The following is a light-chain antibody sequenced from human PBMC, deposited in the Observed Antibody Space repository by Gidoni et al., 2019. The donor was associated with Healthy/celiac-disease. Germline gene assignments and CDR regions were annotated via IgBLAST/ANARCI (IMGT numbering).Light chain of an antibody. CDR3: QQYNNWPPWT. CDR1: QSVSSN. CDR2: GAS. J-gene: IGKJ1*01. Sequence: EIVITKSPATRSVSPGERATLSCRASQSVSSNLAWYQQKPGQAPRLLIYGASTRATGIPARFSGSGSGTEFTLTISSLQSEDFAVYYCQQYNNWPPWTFGQGTKVEIK. V-gene: IGKV3-15*01.